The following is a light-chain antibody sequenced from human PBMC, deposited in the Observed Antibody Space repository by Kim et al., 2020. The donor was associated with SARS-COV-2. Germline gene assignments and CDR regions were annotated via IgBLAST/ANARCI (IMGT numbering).Light chain of an antibody. CDR1: SSDIGAYNY. CDR3: TSYTTSTTWV. J-gene: IGLJ3*02. Sequence: GQSITISCTGTSSDIGAYNYVAWYQQHPGKVPKVMIYDVPKRPSGVSDRFSGSKSANTASLTISGLQAEDEADYYCTSYTTSTTWVLGGGTQLTVL. CDR2: DVP. V-gene: IGLV2-14*03.